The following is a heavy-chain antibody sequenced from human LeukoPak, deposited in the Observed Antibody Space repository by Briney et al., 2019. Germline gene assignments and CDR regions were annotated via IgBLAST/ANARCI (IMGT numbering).Heavy chain of an antibody. J-gene: IGHJ6*03. CDR1: GYSISSGYY. CDR3: ARYYYDSSGYYPLYYYYMDV. CDR2: IYHSGST. Sequence: SETLSLTCTVSGYSISSGYYWGWIRQPPGKGLEWIGSIYHSGSTYYNPSLKSRVTISVDTSKNQFSLKLSSVTAADTAVYYCARYYYDSSGYYPLYYYYMDVWGKGTTVTISS. V-gene: IGHV4-38-2*02. D-gene: IGHD3-22*01.